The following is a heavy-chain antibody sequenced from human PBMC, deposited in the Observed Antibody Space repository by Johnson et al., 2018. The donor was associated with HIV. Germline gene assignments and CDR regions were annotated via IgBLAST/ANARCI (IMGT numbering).Heavy chain of an antibody. CDR1: GFTVSSNY. Sequence: VQVVESGGDLVQPGGSLRLSCAASGFTVSSNYMSWVRQAPGKGLEWVSVIYSGGSTYYADSVKGRVTISRDNAKNSLYLQMNSLRSEDTAVYSCARDLRFNRTVQGLIIISGVFDMWGQGTVVSISS. CDR2: IYSGGST. D-gene: IGHD3-10*01. CDR3: ARDLRFNRTVQGLIIISGVFDM. V-gene: IGHV3-66*02. J-gene: IGHJ3*02.